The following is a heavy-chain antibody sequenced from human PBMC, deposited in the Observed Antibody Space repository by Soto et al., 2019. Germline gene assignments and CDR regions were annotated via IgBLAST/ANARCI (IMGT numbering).Heavy chain of an antibody. CDR3: AKDRTGHWLVRGVCFDC. V-gene: IGHV3-23*01. D-gene: IGHD6-19*01. CDR2: LSGSSGFST. CDR1: GFRFSTYA. Sequence: EVQLLESGGDLVLPGGSLRLSCAASGFRFSTYAMSWVRQAPGKGLEWVSGLSGSSGFSTYYADSVKGRFTISRDNSKNTLFLQMNSRRAEDTAIYYCAKDRTGHWLVRGVCFDCGGQGTLVTVS. J-gene: IGHJ4*02.